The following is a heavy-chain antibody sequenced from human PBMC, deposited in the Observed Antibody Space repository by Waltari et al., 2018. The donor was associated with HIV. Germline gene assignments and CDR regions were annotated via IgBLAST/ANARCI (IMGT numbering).Heavy chain of an antibody. V-gene: IGHV3-48*02. D-gene: IGHD4-17*01. Sequence: EVQLVESGGGLVQPGGSLSLSCAASGFTFRSYSMNWVRQASGKGVEWVSYISSSISTIDYADSVKGRFTISRDNAKNSLYLQMNSLRDEDTAVYYCAGGLMTTSPTWGQGTLVTVSS. CDR1: GFTFRSYS. CDR3: AGGLMTTSPT. J-gene: IGHJ5*02. CDR2: ISSSISTI.